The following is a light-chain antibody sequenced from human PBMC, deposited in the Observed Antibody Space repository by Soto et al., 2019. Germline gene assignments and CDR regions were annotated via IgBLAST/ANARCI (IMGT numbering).Light chain of an antibody. CDR2: DVS. Sequence: QSVLTQPASVSGSPGQSITISCTGTSSDVGGYNYVSWYQQHPGKAPKFLIYDVSNRPSGVSNRFSGSKSGNTASLTISGLQAEDEADYYCSSYASSSTLHVLFGGGTKLTVL. V-gene: IGLV2-14*03. J-gene: IGLJ2*01. CDR3: SSYASSSTLHVL. CDR1: SSDVGGYNY.